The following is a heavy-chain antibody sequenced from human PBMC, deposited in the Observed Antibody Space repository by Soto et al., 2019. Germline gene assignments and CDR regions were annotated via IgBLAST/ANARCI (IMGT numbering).Heavy chain of an antibody. CDR2: IVLRSGTT. V-gene: IGHV1-69*06. CDR3: ATRRIALSAFET. Sequence: SVKISCKTSGVIFSSYAFNWVRQAPGNGLEWMGRIVLRSGTTNYTQKLQGRLTITADRSSSAAYLELSGLRPDDTAMYYCATRRIALSAFETWGKGTMVTVSS. J-gene: IGHJ5*02. D-gene: IGHD3-9*01. CDR1: GVIFSSYA.